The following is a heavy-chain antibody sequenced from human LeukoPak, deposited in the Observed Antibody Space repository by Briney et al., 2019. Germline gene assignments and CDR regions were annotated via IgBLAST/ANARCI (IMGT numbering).Heavy chain of an antibody. CDR3: ANIVWSGYFRGGDRDNWFDP. J-gene: IGHJ5*02. V-gene: IGHV3-9*01. D-gene: IGHD3-3*01. CDR2: ISWNSGSI. CDR1: GFTFDDYA. Sequence: GGSLRLSCAASGFTFDDYAMHWVRQAPGKGLEWVSGISWNSGSIGYADSVKGRFTISRDNSKNTLYLQMNSLRAEDTAVYYCANIVWSGYFRGGDRDNWFDPWGQGTLVTVSS.